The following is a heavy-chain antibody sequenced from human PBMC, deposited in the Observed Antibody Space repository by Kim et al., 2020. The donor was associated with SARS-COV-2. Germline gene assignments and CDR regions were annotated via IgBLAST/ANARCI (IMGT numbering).Heavy chain of an antibody. Sequence: SQTLSLTCDISGDSVSSNSAAWNWIRQSPSRGLEWLGRTYYRSKWYNDYSVSVKSRITINPDTSKNQFSLQLNSVTPEDTAVYYCAISSGWYDWFDSWGQGTLVTVSS. CDR1: GDSVSSNSAA. CDR3: AISSGWYDWFDS. J-gene: IGHJ5*01. CDR2: TYYRSKWYN. V-gene: IGHV6-1*01. D-gene: IGHD6-19*01.